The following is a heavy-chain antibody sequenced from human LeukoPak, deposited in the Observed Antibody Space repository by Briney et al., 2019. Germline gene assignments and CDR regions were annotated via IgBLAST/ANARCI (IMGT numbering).Heavy chain of an antibody. Sequence: GGSLRLSCAASGFTFSSYEMNWVRQAPGKGLEWVSYISSSGSTIYYADSVKGRFNISRDNAKNSLYLQMNSLRAEDTAVYYCARDYSSGFLDYWGQGTLVTVSS. CDR2: ISSSGSTI. V-gene: IGHV3-48*03. CDR1: GFTFSSYE. D-gene: IGHD6-19*01. J-gene: IGHJ4*02. CDR3: ARDYSSGFLDY.